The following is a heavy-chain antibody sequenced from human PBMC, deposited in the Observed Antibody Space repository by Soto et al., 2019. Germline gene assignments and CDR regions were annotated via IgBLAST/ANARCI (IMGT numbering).Heavy chain of an antibody. Sequence: QLQLQESGSGLVKPSQTLSLTCAVSGGSISSGGYSWSWIRQPPGKGLEWIGYIYHSGSTYYNPSLKSRVPIVVDRSKNQFSLKLSSVTAADTAVYYCARATPSTVTTIYWYFDLWGRGTLVTVSS. V-gene: IGHV4-30-2*01. CDR1: GGSISSGGYS. CDR3: ARATPSTVTTIYWYFDL. J-gene: IGHJ2*01. CDR2: IYHSGST. D-gene: IGHD4-17*01.